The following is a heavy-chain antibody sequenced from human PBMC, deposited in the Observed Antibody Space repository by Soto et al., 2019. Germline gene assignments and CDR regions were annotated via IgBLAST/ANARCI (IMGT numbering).Heavy chain of an antibody. Sequence: PGGALRLSCAASGFTFSNYTMNWVRQTPGKGLQWVSNISSRGITKYADPLRGRFSISRDNSKSTLYLQMNGLRAEDTAVYYCAKERDSDIWGGYPYTSDFWGQGTPVTVSS. CDR2: ISSRGIT. V-gene: IGHV3-23*01. D-gene: IGHD3-16*01. CDR3: AKERDSDIWGGYPYTSDF. CDR1: GFTFSNYT. J-gene: IGHJ4*02.